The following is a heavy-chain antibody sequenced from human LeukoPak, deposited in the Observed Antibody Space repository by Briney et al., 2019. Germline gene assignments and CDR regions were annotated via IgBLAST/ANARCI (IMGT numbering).Heavy chain of an antibody. CDR2: INGDGSTI. D-gene: IGHD1-7*01. Sequence: PGGSLRLSCAASGFTFSSNWMHSGPQAPGKGLVWVSRINGDGSTINYADSVKGRFTISRDNAKNTLYLQMNSLRAEDTAVYYCARDRSRNYSCDHWGQGTLVSVSS. J-gene: IGHJ4*02. CDR1: GFTFSSNW. V-gene: IGHV3-74*01. CDR3: ARDRSRNYSCDH.